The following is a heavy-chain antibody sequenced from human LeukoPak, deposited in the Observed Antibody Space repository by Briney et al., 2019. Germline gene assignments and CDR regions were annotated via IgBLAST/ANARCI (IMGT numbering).Heavy chain of an antibody. CDR1: GYSFANYG. D-gene: IGHD3-10*01. J-gene: IGHJ1*01. CDR2: INTGNGNT. Sequence: GASVKVSCKTSGYSFANYGMHWVRQAPRQSLEWMGWINTGNGNTKSSQKFQGRVALTRDTSASTAYMELNSLSSEDTAVYYCARVPLSDASGRYYSHWGQGTLVTVSS. V-gene: IGHV1-3*04. CDR3: ARVPLSDASGRYYSH.